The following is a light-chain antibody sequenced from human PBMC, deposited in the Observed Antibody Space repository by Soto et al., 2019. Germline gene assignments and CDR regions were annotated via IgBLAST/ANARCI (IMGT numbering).Light chain of an antibody. J-gene: IGLJ1*01. V-gene: IGLV2-23*01. CDR2: EGS. CDR1: SSDDGSYNL. CDR3: CLYAVSSTYV. Sequence: QSALTQPASVSGSPGQSINISCTGTSSDDGSYNLVSWYQQHPGKAPKLMIYEGSKRPSGVSNRFSGSKSGNTASLTISGLQAEDEADYYCCLYAVSSTYVFGTGTKLTVL.